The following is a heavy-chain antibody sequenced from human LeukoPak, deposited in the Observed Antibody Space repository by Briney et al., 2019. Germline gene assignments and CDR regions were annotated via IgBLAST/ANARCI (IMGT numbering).Heavy chain of an antibody. Sequence: SETLSLTCTVSGYSISSGYYWGWIRQPPGQGLEWIGSIYHSGSTYYNPSLKSRVPISVDTSKNQFSLKLSSVTAADTAVYYCASRRYGSGSYRSMTLWYMDVWGKGTTVTVSS. CDR3: ASRRYGSGSYRSMTLWYMDV. V-gene: IGHV4-38-2*02. CDR2: IYHSGST. D-gene: IGHD3-10*01. J-gene: IGHJ6*03. CDR1: GYSISSGYY.